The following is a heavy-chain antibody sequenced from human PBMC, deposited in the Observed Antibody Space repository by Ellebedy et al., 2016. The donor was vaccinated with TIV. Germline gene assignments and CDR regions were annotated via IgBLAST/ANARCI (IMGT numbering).Heavy chain of an antibody. J-gene: IGHJ2*01. CDR2: INPGGDYT. V-gene: IGHV1-46*01. CDR3: ARALGSWYFDL. Sequence: AASVKVSCKASGYTFTTYSIHWVRQAPGQGLEWLGVINPGGDYTAYAQNFQGRIIMTRDMSTSSVYMVLSSLRFDDTAVYYCARALGSWYFDLWGRGTLVTVSS. D-gene: IGHD3-16*02. CDR1: GYTFTTYS.